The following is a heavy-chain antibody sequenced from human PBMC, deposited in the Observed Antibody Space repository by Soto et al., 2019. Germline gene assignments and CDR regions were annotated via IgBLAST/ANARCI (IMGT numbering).Heavy chain of an antibody. Sequence: QVQLQQWGAGLLKPSETLSLTCAVYGGSFSGYYWSWIRQPPGKGLEWIGEINHSGSTNYNPSLKSRVTISVDTSKNQFSLKPSSVTAADTAVYYCARALYYGSGSYYDYWAQGTLVTVSS. CDR2: INHSGST. V-gene: IGHV4-34*01. J-gene: IGHJ4*02. CDR3: ARALYYGSGSYYDY. D-gene: IGHD3-10*01. CDR1: GGSFSGYY.